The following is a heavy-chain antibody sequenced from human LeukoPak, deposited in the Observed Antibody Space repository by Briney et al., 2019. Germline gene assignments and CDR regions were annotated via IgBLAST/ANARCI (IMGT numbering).Heavy chain of an antibody. D-gene: IGHD1-14*01. CDR3: ARVISGTWLWF. J-gene: IGHJ4*02. CDR2: IIPTREVA. CDR1: GGTFSSYA. V-gene: IGHV1-69*04. Sequence: SVKVSCKASGGTFSSYAITWVRQAPGLGLEWMGRIIPTREVANYAQKFQGRVTITADKSTSTAYMELSSLRPEDTAVYYCARVISGTWLWFWGQGTLVTVST.